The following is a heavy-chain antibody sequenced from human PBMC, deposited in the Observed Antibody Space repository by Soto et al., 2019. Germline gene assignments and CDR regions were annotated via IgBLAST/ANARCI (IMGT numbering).Heavy chain of an antibody. CDR2: ISAYNGNT. J-gene: IGHJ5*02. CDR1: GYTFTSYG. Sequence: GASVKLSCKDSGYTFTSYGISWVRQAPRQGLEWMGWISAYNGNTNYAQKLQGRVTMTTDTSTSTAYMELRSLRSDDTAVYYCARVRRYYYGSGSFATKFDPWGQGTLVTVSS. D-gene: IGHD3-10*01. V-gene: IGHV1-18*01. CDR3: ARVRRYYYGSGSFATKFDP.